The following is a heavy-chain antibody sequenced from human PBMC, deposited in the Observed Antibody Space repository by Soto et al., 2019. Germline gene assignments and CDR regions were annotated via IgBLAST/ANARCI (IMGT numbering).Heavy chain of an antibody. Sequence: QVQLVQSGGEVKKPGASVKVSCKVSGYNLISYGITWVRQAPGQGLEWLGWINAYNGNANYPERVQGRVSMTRDTSTNTAYMELRSLTSDDTAVYYCARDVSTFGVCGRPFDYWGQGSLVTVSS. J-gene: IGHJ4*02. CDR3: ARDVSTFGVCGRPFDY. D-gene: IGHD3-3*01. CDR2: INAYNGNA. CDR1: GYNLISYG. V-gene: IGHV1-18*04.